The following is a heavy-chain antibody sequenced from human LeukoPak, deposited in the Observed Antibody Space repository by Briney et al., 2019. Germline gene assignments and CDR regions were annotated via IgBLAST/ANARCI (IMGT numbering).Heavy chain of an antibody. J-gene: IGHJ4*02. CDR2: IYYSGST. CDR3: ARHTTVVTAANFDY. V-gene: IGHV4-59*08. Sequence: PSETLSLTCTVSGGSISSYYWSWIRQPPGKGLEWIGYIYYSGSTNYNPSLKSRVTISVDTSKNQFSLKLSSVTAADTAVYYCARHTTVVTAANFDYWGQGTLVTVSS. CDR1: GGSISSYY. D-gene: IGHD4-23*01.